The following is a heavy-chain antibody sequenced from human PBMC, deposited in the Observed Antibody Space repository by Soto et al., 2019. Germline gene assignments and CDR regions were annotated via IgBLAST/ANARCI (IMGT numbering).Heavy chain of an antibody. CDR2: MNPSVDRT. CDR3: ARGRGYSGDDLQEDGFDI. D-gene: IGHD5-12*01. V-gene: IGHV1-46*01. CDR1: GYTFSSSY. J-gene: IGHJ3*02. Sequence: QVQLMQSGTEVNELGASVNLSCKAYGYTFSSSYIHWVRPAPGQGLEWMGIMNPSVDRTNYAQNCQGSFTLPWGTSTRTVYLELSRLTFEDTAVFYCARGRGYSGDDLQEDGFDIWGQGTMVTVS.